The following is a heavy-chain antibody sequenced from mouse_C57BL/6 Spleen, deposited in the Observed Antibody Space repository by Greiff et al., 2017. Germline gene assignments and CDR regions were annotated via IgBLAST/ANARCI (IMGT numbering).Heavy chain of an antibody. J-gene: IGHJ4*01. CDR3: ARLVTTYYAMDY. V-gene: IGHV1-42*01. Sequence: VQLQQSGPELVKPGASVKISCKASGYSFTGYYMNWVKQSPEKSLEWIGEINPSTGGTTYNQKFKAKATLTVDKSSSTAYMQLKSLTSEDSAVYYCARLVTTYYAMDYWGQGTSVTVSS. CDR1: GYSFTGYY. D-gene: IGHD2-2*01. CDR2: INPSTGGT.